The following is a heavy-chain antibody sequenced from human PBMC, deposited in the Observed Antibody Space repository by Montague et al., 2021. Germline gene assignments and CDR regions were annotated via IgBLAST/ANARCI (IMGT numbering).Heavy chain of an antibody. V-gene: IGHV4-34*01. CDR3: ARRGGTMVRGVKGYMDV. CDR1: GGSFSGYY. CDR2: INHSGST. Sequence: SETLSLTCAVYGGSFSGYYWSWIRQPPGKGLEWIGEINHSGSTNYNPSTKSRVPISVDTSTNQFSLKLSSVTAADMAVYYCARRGGTMVRGVKGYMDVWGKGTTVTVSS. D-gene: IGHD3-10*01. J-gene: IGHJ6*03.